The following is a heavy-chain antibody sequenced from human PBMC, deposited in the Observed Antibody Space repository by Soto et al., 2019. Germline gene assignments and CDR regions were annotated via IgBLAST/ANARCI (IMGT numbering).Heavy chain of an antibody. CDR3: AGGDIVLVPAAMGY. J-gene: IGHJ4*02. D-gene: IGHD2-2*01. Sequence: SETLSLTCAVSGGSISSSSWWSWIRQPPGKGLEWIGYIYYSGSTNYNPSLKSRVTISVDTSKNQFSLKLSSVTAADTAVYYCAGGDIVLVPAAMGYWGQGTLVTVSS. V-gene: IGHV4-61*01. CDR1: GGSISSSSW. CDR2: IYYSGST.